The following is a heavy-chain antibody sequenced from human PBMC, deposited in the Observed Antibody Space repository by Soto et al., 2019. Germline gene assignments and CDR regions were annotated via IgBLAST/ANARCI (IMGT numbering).Heavy chain of an antibody. J-gene: IGHJ4*02. Sequence: QVQLQESGPGLVKPSWTLSLTCVVSSGSISSSNWWSWVRQPPGKGLEWIGEIYHSGSTNYNPSLKSRVTISVDKSKNQFSLNLSSVTASDTAVYHCARAGTLTAEKGSYDDYWGQGTLVTVSS. D-gene: IGHD3-16*01. V-gene: IGHV4-4*02. CDR2: IYHSGST. CDR3: ARAGTLTAEKGSYDDY. CDR1: SGSISSSNW.